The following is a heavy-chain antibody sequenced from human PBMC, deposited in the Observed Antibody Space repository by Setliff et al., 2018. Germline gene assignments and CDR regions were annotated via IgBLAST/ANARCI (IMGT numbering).Heavy chain of an antibody. V-gene: IGHV4-61*08. Sequence: SETLSLTCTVSGGSISSDDYYWSWIRQPPGKGLEWTGYIYYSGSTDSHPSLKSRVSISIDTSKNQFSLNVRSVTAADTAIYYCAKGRGEMDSWGQGILVTVSS. D-gene: IGHD3-10*01. J-gene: IGHJ4*02. CDR3: AKGRGEMDS. CDR2: IYYSGST. CDR1: GGSISSDDYY.